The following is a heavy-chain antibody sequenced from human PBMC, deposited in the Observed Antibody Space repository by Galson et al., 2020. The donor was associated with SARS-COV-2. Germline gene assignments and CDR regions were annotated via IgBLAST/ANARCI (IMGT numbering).Heavy chain of an antibody. D-gene: IGHD3-10*02. V-gene: IGHV3-21*01. CDR2: ISSSSTYL. Sequence: GGSLRLSCAASGFTFNSYTMTWVRQAPGKGLERVSSISSSSTYLYYADSLKGRFSISRDNARNSLYLGVNSLRVEDTAVYYCARDASWAMFALDVWGQGPTVTVSS. CDR3: ARDASWAMFALDV. CDR1: GFTFNSYT. J-gene: IGHJ6*02.